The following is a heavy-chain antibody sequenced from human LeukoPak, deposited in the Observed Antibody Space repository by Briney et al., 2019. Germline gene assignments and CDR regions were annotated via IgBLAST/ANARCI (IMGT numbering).Heavy chain of an antibody. Sequence: ASVKVSCKASGYTFTGYYMHWVRQAPGQGLEWMGWINPNSGGTNYAQKFQGWVTMTRDTSISTAYMELSRLRPDDTAVYYCARDADDYGDYVNAFDIWGQGTMVTVSS. CDR2: INPNSGGT. CDR1: GYTFTGYY. D-gene: IGHD4-17*01. CDR3: ARDADDYGDYVNAFDI. V-gene: IGHV1-2*04. J-gene: IGHJ3*02.